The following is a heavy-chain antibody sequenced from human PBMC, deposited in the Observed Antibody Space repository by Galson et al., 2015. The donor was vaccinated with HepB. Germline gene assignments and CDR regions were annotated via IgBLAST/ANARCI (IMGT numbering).Heavy chain of an antibody. Sequence: SCKVSGYTLTELSMHWVRQAPGQGLEWMGGFDPENNETVYAQKFQGRVTMTEDTSTDTGYMELRSLRSEDTALYYCATQVVDFWSGYCYWGQGTLVTVSS. D-gene: IGHD3-3*01. CDR3: ATQVVDFWSGYCY. J-gene: IGHJ4*02. V-gene: IGHV1-24*01. CDR1: GYTLTELS. CDR2: FDPENNET.